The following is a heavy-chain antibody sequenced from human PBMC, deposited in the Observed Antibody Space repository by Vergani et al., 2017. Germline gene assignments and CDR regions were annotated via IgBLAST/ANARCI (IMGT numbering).Heavy chain of an antibody. V-gene: IGHV4-4*02. CDR2: IYHSGST. D-gene: IGHD6-13*01. CDR1: GGSISSSNW. Sequence: QLQLQESGSGLVKPSQTLSLTCAVSGGSISSSNWWSWVRQPPGKGLEWIGEIYHSGSTNYNPSLKSRVTISVDKSKNQFSLKLSSVTAADTAVYYCASLADSSSWYYFDYWGQGTLVTVSS. J-gene: IGHJ4*02. CDR3: ASLADSSSWYYFDY.